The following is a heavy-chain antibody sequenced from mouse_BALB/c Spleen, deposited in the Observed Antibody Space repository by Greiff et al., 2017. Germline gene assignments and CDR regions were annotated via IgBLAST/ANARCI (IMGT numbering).Heavy chain of an antibody. CDR1: GYTFTSYW. CDR2: INPSTGYT. D-gene: IGHD2-4*01. J-gene: IGHJ2*01. CDR3: ARSWGSMIIHFDY. V-gene: IGHV1-7*01. Sequence: VQLQESGAELAKPGASVKMSCKASGYTFTSYWMHWVKQRPGQGLEWIGYINPSTGYTEYNQKFKDKATLTADKSSSTAYMQLSSLTSEDSAVYYCARSWGSMIIHFDYWGQGTTLTVSS.